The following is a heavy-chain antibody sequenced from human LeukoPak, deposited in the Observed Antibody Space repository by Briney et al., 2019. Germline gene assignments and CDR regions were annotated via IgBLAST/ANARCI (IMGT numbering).Heavy chain of an antibody. D-gene: IGHD3-22*01. CDR1: GFTFSSYG. CDR3: ARAGRITMIVATGYFDY. Sequence: GRSLRLSCAASGFTFSSYGMHWVRQAPGKGLEWVAVIWYDGSNKYYADSVKGRLTISRDNSKNTLYLQMNSLRAEDTAVYYCARAGRITMIVATGYFDYWGQGTLVTVSS. V-gene: IGHV3-33*01. CDR2: IWYDGSNK. J-gene: IGHJ4*02.